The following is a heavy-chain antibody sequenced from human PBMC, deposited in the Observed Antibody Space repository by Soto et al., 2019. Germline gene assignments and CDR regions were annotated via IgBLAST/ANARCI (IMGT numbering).Heavy chain of an antibody. J-gene: IGHJ6*02. CDR1: GFTFSSYG. CDR2: IWYDGSNK. D-gene: IGHD2-15*01. V-gene: IGHV3-33*01. Sequence: QPGGSLRLSCAASGFTFSSYGMHWVRQAPGKGLEWVAVIWYDGSNKYYADSVKGRFTISRDNSKNTLYLQMNSLRAEDTAVYYCARVQGYCSGGSCYFPGYYYYYGMDVWGQGTTVTVSS. CDR3: ARVQGYCSGGSCYFPGYYYYYGMDV.